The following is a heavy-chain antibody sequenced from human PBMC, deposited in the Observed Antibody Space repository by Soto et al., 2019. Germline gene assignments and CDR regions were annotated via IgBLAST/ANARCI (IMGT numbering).Heavy chain of an antibody. D-gene: IGHD1-26*01. J-gene: IGHJ1*01. V-gene: IGHV3-30-3*01. CDR1: GFTFSSYA. CDR3: ARTTRIVGATTPYFQH. Sequence: QVQLVESGGGVVQPGRSLRLSCAASGFTFSSYAMHWVRQAPGKGLEWVAVISYDGSNKYYADSVKGRFTISRDNSKNTLYLQMNSLRAEDTAVYYCARTTRIVGATTPYFQHWGQGTLVTVSS. CDR2: ISYDGSNK.